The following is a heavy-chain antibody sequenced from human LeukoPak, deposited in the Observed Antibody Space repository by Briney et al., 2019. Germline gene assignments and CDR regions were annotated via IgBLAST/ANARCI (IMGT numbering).Heavy chain of an antibody. CDR1: GYTFTGYY. CDR2: INPNSGNT. CDR3: ASTVNYHDSSGYYYPDY. Sequence: ASVKVSCKASGYTFTGYYMHWVRQAPGQGLEWMGWINPNSGNTNYAQKLQGRVTMTTDTSTSTAYMELRSLRSDDTAVYYCASTVNYHDSSGYYYPDYWGQGTLVTVSS. D-gene: IGHD3-22*01. J-gene: IGHJ4*02. V-gene: IGHV1-18*04.